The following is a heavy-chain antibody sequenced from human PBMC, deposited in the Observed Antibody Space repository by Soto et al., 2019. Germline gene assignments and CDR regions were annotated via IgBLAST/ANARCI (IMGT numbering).Heavy chain of an antibody. D-gene: IGHD2-15*01. CDR2: FDPEDGET. Sequence: ASVKVSCKVSGYTLTELSMHWVRQAPGKGLEWMGGFDPEDGETIYAQKFQGRVTMTEDTSTDTAYMELSSPRSEDTAVYYCATVRRCRGGGCYSGWFHPWGRGPRVTAS. CDR3: ATVRRCRGGGCYSGWFHP. CDR1: GYTLTELS. V-gene: IGHV1-24*01. J-gene: IGHJ5*02.